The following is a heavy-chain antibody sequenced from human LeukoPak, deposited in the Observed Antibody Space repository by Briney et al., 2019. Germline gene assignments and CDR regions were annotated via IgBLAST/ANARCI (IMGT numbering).Heavy chain of an antibody. J-gene: IGHJ1*01. D-gene: IGHD6-13*01. V-gene: IGHV3-43D*03. CDR1: GFTFNDYA. CDR3: AKGPGATVGKRYIQH. Sequence: GGSPRLSCAASGFTFNDYAMHWVRQAPGKGLEWVSLISWDSGNTYYADSVKGRFTISRDNSKNSLSLQMNSLRAEDTALYYCAKGPGATVGKRYIQHWGQGTLVTVSS. CDR2: ISWDSGNT.